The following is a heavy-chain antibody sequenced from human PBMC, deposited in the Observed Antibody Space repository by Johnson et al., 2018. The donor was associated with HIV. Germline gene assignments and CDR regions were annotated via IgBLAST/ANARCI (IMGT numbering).Heavy chain of an antibody. Sequence: VQLVQSGGGLVQPGGSLRLSCTASGFTVSSYFMNWVRQAPGKGLEWVSVIYSGGSTFSADSVRGRFTISRDNSKNTIYLQMNSLRAEDTAVYYCAGRRDSSGYYYVNAFDIWGQGTMVTVSS. CDR2: IYSGGST. CDR3: AGRRDSSGYYYVNAFDI. CDR1: GFTVSSYF. D-gene: IGHD3-22*01. J-gene: IGHJ3*02. V-gene: IGHV3-66*01.